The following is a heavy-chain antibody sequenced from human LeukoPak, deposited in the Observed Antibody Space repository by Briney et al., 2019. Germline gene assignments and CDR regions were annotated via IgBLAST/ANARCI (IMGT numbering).Heavy chain of an antibody. CDR3: VEDRAGHWTFDY. D-gene: IGHD1-1*01. Sequence: PGGSLRLSCAASGLTFSSDAMHWVRQAPGKGLEWVAIILSDGSKTFYPDSVRGRFTISRDNSKNTLYLQMNSLRDEDTAVYYCVEDRAGHWTFDYWGQGTLVTVTS. J-gene: IGHJ4*02. CDR1: GLTFSSDA. V-gene: IGHV3-30*02. CDR2: ILSDGSKT.